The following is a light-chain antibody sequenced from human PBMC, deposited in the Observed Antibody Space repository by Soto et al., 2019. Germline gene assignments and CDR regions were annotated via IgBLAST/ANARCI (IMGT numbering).Light chain of an antibody. CDR1: SSDVGRYNY. Sequence: QSALTQPASVSGSPGQSITISCTGISSDVGRYNYVSWYQQHPGKAPKLMIYEVSNRPSGVSNRFSASKSGNTASLTISGLQAEDEADYYCTSYTSSTTWVFGGGTKLTVL. V-gene: IGLV2-14*01. CDR3: TSYTSSTTWV. CDR2: EVS. J-gene: IGLJ3*02.